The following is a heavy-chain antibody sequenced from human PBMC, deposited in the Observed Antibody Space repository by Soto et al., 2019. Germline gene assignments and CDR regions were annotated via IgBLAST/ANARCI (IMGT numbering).Heavy chain of an antibody. CDR3: ARRRGYSGYDPVPGMDV. V-gene: IGHV4-59*01. J-gene: IGHJ6*02. D-gene: IGHD5-12*01. Sequence: SETLSLTCTVSGGSISSYYWSWIRQPPGKGLEWIGYIYYSGSTNYNPSLKSRVTISVDTSKNQFSLKLSSVTAADTAVYYCARRRGYSGYDPVPGMDVWGQGTTVTVSS. CDR1: GGSISSYY. CDR2: IYYSGST.